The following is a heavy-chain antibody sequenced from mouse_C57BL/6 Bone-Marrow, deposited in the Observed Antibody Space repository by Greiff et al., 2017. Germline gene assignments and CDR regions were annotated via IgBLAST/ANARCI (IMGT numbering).Heavy chain of an antibody. J-gene: IGHJ4*01. CDR3: ARSATVVARNYYAMDY. D-gene: IGHD1-1*01. CDR2: FTMYSDAT. CDR1: YFAFMASA. V-gene: IGHV1-49*01. Sequence: LQQSGAALVRPGSSVKLSCKDSYFAFMASAMHWVKQRPGHGLEWIGSFTMYSDATEYRENFKGKATLTATTSSSTAYMELSSLTSDDSAVYYCARSATVVARNYYAMDYWGQGTSVTVSS.